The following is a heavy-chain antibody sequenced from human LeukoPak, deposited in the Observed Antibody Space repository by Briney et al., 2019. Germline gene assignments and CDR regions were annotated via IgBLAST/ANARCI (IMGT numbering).Heavy chain of an antibody. CDR2: ISYDGTNK. D-gene: IGHD6-19*01. J-gene: IGHJ4*02. V-gene: IGHV3-30*04. CDR3: ARILDSAWGELGY. CDR1: GFTFNTYA. Sequence: GGSLRLSCAASGFTFNTYAMHWVRQAPGKGLEWVALISYDGTNKYYADSVKGRFIISRDNSKNTLYLEMNSLRAEDTAVYYCARILDSAWGELGYWGQGTLVTVSS.